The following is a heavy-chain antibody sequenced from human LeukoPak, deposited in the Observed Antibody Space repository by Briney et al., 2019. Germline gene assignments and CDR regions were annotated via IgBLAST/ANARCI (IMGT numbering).Heavy chain of an antibody. CDR2: ISNSDDST. CDR3: AKATGYLL. V-gene: IGHV3-23*01. Sequence: PGGSLRLSCAASRFTFSSYGMHWVRQAPGKGLEWVSTISNSDDSTYYADSVKGRFTISRDNSENTLFLRMNSLRAEDTAVYYCAKATGYLLWGQGTLVIVSS. D-gene: IGHD1-14*01. J-gene: IGHJ4*02. CDR1: RFTFSSYG.